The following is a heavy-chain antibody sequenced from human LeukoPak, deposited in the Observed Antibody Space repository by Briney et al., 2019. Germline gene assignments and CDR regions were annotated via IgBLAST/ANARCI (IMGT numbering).Heavy chain of an antibody. CDR3: ARAIRYCSGGSCYRGPTSLFDY. CDR2: INPNSGGT. V-gene: IGHV1-2*02. Sequence: ASVKVSCKASGYTFTGYYMHWVRQAPGQGLEWMGWINPNSGGTNYAQKFQGRVTMTRDTSISTAYMELSRLRSDDTAVYYCARAIRYCSGGSCYRGPTSLFDYWGQGTLVTVSS. J-gene: IGHJ4*02. CDR1: GYTFTGYY. D-gene: IGHD2-15*01.